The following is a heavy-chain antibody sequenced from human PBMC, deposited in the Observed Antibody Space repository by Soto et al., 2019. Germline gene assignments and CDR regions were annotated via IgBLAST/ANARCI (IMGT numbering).Heavy chain of an antibody. CDR3: AVGSSTPRYYYYYGMDV. CDR2: IIPVFGTA. CDR1: GGSLSNYG. J-gene: IGHJ6*02. D-gene: IGHD6-13*01. V-gene: IGHV1-69*13. Sequence: SVKVSCKASGGSLSNYGISWVRQAPGQGLEWMGGIIPVFGTANYAQKFQGRVTITADESTSTAYMELSSLRSEDTAVYYCAVGSSTPRYYYYYGMDVWGQGTTVTVSS.